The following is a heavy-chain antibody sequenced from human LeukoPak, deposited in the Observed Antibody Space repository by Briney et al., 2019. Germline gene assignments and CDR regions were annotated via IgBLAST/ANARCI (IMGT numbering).Heavy chain of an antibody. Sequence: GGSLRLSCAASGFTVSSNYMSWVRQAPGKGLEWVGRIKSKTDGGTTDYAAPVKGRFTISRDDSKNTLYLQMNSLKTEDTAVYYCATTYDYDAFDIWGQGTMVTVSS. D-gene: IGHD5-12*01. J-gene: IGHJ3*02. V-gene: IGHV3-15*01. CDR1: GFTVSSNY. CDR3: ATTYDYDAFDI. CDR2: IKSKTDGGTT.